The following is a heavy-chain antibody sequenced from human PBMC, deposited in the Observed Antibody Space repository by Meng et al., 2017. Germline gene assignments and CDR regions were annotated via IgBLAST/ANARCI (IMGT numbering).Heavy chain of an antibody. CDR1: GYTFTTYD. CDR2: MNPNSGNT. V-gene: IGHV1-8*03. D-gene: IGHD2-2*01. CDR3: ARTGYCSSTSCYGPRDYYYYYGMDV. Sequence: SVNASCKCSGYTFTTYDIHWVRQATGQGLEWMGWMNPNSGNTGYAQKFQGRVTITRNTSISTAYMELSSLRSEDTAVYYCARTGYCSSTSCYGPRDYYYYYGMDVWGQGTTVTVSS. J-gene: IGHJ6*02.